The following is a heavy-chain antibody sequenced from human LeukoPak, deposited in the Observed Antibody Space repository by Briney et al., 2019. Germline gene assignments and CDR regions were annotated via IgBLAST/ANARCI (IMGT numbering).Heavy chain of an antibody. CDR1: GDSISGYY. D-gene: IGHD6-25*01. Sequence: PSETLSLTCTVFGDSISGYYWSWIRQPPGKGLEWIGYIHYSGSTNYNPSLKSRVTISIDTSKKHFSLRLTSVTAADTAVYYCARGGGGMAATPWGQGTMVTVSS. V-gene: IGHV4-59*01. CDR2: IHYSGST. J-gene: IGHJ3*01. CDR3: ARGGGGMAATP.